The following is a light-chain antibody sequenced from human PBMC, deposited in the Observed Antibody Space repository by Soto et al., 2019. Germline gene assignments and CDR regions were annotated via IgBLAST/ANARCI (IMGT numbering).Light chain of an antibody. V-gene: IGLV2-14*01. CDR3: NSYTTSTTQV. CDR1: SSDVGHYNF. CDR2: DVS. Sequence: QSALTQPASVSGSPGQSITISCSGTSSDVGHYNFVSWYQQRPGKAPKLMIFDVSNRPSGVSDRFSGSKSGSTASLTISGLQAEDEGDYYCNSYTTSTTQVFGTGTKLTVL. J-gene: IGLJ1*01.